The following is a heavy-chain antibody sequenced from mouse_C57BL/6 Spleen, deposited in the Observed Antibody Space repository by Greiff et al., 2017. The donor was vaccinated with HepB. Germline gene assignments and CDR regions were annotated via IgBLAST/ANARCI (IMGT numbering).Heavy chain of an antibody. J-gene: IGHJ1*03. D-gene: IGHD4-1*01. CDR2: IDPSDSYT. V-gene: IGHV1-50*01. CDR1: GYTFTSYW. Sequence: QVQLQQPGAELVKPGASVKLSCKASGYTFTSYWMQWVKQRPGQGLEWIGEIDPSDSYTNYNQKFKGKATLTVDTSSSTAYMQLSSLTSEDSAVYYCARDWDVPYWYFDVWGTGTTVTVSS. CDR3: ARDWDVPYWYFDV.